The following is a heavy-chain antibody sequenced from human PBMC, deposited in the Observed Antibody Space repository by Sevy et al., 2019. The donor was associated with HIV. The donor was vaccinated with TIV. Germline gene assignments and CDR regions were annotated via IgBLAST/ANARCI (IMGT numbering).Heavy chain of an antibody. J-gene: IGHJ6*03. CDR3: ARGLYGSGSYYRKRVESYYYYMDV. CDR1: GYTFTSYD. CDR2: MNPNSGNT. D-gene: IGHD3-10*01. Sequence: ASVKVSCKASGYTFTSYDINWVRQATGQGLEWMGWMNPNSGNTGYAQKFQGRVTITRNTSISTAYMELSSLRSEDTAVYYCARGLYGSGSYYRKRVESYYYYMDVWGKGTTVTVSS. V-gene: IGHV1-8*03.